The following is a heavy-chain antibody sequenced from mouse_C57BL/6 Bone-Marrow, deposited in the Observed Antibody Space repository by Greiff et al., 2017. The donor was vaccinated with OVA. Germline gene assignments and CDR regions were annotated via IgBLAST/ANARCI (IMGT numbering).Heavy chain of an antibody. CDR1: GYTFTSYW. CDR3: ARKTENYFDD. D-gene: IGHD4-1*01. CDR2: IHPNSGST. V-gene: IGHV1-64*01. Sequence: VKLQQPGAELVKPGASVKLSCKASGYTFTSYWMHWVKQRPGQGLEWIGMIHPNSGSTNYNEKFKSKATLTVDKSSSTAYMQLSSLTSEDSAVYYCARKTENYFDDWGQGTTLTVSS. J-gene: IGHJ2*01.